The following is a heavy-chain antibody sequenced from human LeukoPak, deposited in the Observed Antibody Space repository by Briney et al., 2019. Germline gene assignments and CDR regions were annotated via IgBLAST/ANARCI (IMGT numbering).Heavy chain of an antibody. V-gene: IGHV3-23*01. CDR3: AKDRRPLYYSSSWDY. D-gene: IGHD6-13*01. CDR1: GFTFSSYA. J-gene: IGHJ4*02. Sequence: GGSLRLSCAASGFTFSSYAMSWVRQAPGKGLEWVSAISGSGGSTYYADSVKGRFTISRDNSKNTLYLQMNSLRAEDTAVYYCAKDRRPLYYSSSWDYWGQGTLVTVSS. CDR2: ISGSGGST.